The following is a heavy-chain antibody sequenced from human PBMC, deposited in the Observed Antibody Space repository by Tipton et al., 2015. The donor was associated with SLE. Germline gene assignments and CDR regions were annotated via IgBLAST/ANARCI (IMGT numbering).Heavy chain of an antibody. CDR1: GYSFTTYW. CDR3: ARQRSYCTSTSCHYWYFDL. V-gene: IGHV5-51*01. D-gene: IGHD2-2*01. Sequence: VQLVQSGAEVKKPGESLKISCKGSGYSFTTYWIGWVRQMPGKGVELMGIIYPGDSDIRYGPAFQGQGTISADKSINPAYLQWSSLKASDTAMYYCARQRSYCTSTSCHYWYFDLWGRGTLVTVSS. CDR2: IYPGDSDI. J-gene: IGHJ2*01.